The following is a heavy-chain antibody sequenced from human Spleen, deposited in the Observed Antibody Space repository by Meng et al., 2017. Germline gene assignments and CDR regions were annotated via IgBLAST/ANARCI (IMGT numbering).Heavy chain of an antibody. CDR3: ARLYVVAGAVVYYYYGMDV. CDR2: IYHSGST. D-gene: IGHD6-19*01. CDR1: GYSISSGYY. Sequence: SETLSLTCAVSGYSISSGYYWGWIRQPPGKGLEWIGSIYHSGSTYYNPSLKSRVTISVDTSKNQFSLKLSSVTAADTAVYYCARLYVVAGAVVYYYYGMDVWGQGTTVTVSS. J-gene: IGHJ6*02. V-gene: IGHV4-38-2*01.